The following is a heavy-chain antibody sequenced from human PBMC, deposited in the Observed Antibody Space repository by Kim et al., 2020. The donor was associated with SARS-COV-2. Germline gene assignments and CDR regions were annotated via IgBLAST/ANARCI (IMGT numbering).Heavy chain of an antibody. D-gene: IGHD2-2*01. V-gene: IGHV3-33*06. Sequence: VDSVKGRFTIARDNSKHTLYLPMNSQRSEDTAVYYCANGRSSSSCAHPYWGQGTLVTVSS. CDR3: ANGRSSSSCAHPY. J-gene: IGHJ4*02.